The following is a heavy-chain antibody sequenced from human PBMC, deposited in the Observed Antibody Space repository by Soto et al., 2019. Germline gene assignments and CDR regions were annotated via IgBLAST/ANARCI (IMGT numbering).Heavy chain of an antibody. CDR3: ARKETQAITIFGVVITWFDP. D-gene: IGHD3-3*01. J-gene: IGHJ5*02. V-gene: IGHV3-23*01. CDR2: ISGSGGST. Sequence: GGSLRLSCAASGFTFSSYAMSWVRQAPGKGLEWVSAISGSGGSTYYADSVKGRFTISRDNSKNTLYLQMNSLRAEDTAVYYCARKETQAITIFGVVITWFDPWGQGTLVTVSS. CDR1: GFTFSSYA.